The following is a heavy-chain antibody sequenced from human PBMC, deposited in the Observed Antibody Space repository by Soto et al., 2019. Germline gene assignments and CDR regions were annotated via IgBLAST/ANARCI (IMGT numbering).Heavy chain of an antibody. V-gene: IGHV1-18*01. Sequence: ASVKVSCKASGYTFTSYGISWVRQAPGQGLEWMGWISAYNGNTNYAQKLQGRVTMTADTSTSTAYMELRSLRSDDTAVYYCARGPTYYYDSSGSHAFDIWGQGTMVTVSS. CDR3: ARGPTYYYDSSGSHAFDI. CDR2: ISAYNGNT. CDR1: GYTFTSYG. D-gene: IGHD3-22*01. J-gene: IGHJ3*02.